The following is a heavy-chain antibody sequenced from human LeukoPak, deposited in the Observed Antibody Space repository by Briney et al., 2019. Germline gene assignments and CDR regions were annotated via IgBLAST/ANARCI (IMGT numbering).Heavy chain of an antibody. J-gene: IGHJ6*03. CDR3: ARELGYYYYMDV. CDR2: INPNTGDP. CDR1: GYTFSGYY. Sequence: ASVKVSCKASGYTFSGYYMHWVRQAPGQGLEWMGWINPNTGDPYYAQKFQGRVTMARDTSISTDYMELSTLRSDDTAVYYCARELGYYYYMDVWGKGTTVTVSS. V-gene: IGHV1-2*02.